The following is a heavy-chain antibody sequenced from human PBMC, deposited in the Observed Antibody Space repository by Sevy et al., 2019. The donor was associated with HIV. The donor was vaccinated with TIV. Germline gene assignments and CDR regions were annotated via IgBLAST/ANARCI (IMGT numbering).Heavy chain of an antibody. CDR1: GYTFSSNG. Sequence: ASVKVSCKASGYTFSSNGIAWVRQAPGQGIQWMGWIGVYNGNSKYAQNLQDRLTMTTDTSTSTAYMELKSLRSDDTAVYYCARVPTYYFGSGTYFDYSGHGTLVTVSS. V-gene: IGHV1-18*01. CDR2: IGVYNGNS. CDR3: ARVPTYYFGSGTYFDY. D-gene: IGHD3-10*01. J-gene: IGHJ4*01.